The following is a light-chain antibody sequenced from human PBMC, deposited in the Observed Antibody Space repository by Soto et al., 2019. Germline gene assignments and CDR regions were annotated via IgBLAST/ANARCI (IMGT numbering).Light chain of an antibody. V-gene: IGLV2-14*03. J-gene: IGLJ2*01. CDR1: RSDIGAYNF. CDR2: DVN. CDR3: TSWTTSTTMI. Sequence: QSVLTQPASVCGSPGQSITISCTGTRSDIGAYNFVSWYQQHPGEVPKLILYDVNVRPSGVSNRFSGSKSGNTASLTISGLQAEDEADYYCTSWTTSTTMIFGGGTKLTVL.